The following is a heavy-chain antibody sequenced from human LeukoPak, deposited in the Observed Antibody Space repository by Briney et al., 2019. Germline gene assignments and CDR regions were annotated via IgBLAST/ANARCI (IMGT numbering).Heavy chain of an antibody. CDR2: ISSSSSYT. CDR1: GFMLRSYD. V-gene: IGHV3-21*05. Sequence: GESLKISCGISGFMLRSYDMHWVRQAPGKGLEWVSYISSSSSYTNYADSAKGRFTISRDNAKNSLYLQMNSLRAEDTAVYYCARDLAVDYGSGSYYSWFDPWGQGTLVTVSS. J-gene: IGHJ5*02. D-gene: IGHD3-10*01. CDR3: ARDLAVDYGSGSYYSWFDP.